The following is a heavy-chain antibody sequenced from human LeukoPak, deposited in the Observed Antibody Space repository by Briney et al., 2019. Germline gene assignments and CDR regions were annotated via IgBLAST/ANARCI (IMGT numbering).Heavy chain of an antibody. CDR2: LRSDGSNI. D-gene: IGHD2-2*01. CDR3: AKESLRVVPSATFDY. V-gene: IGHV3-30*02. Sequence: SGGSLRLSCTASGFIFSDYGMHWVRQAPGKRPECVAFLRSDGSNIYYGDSVRGRFTISRDNSKSTVYLQMHSLRAEDTAVYYCAKESLRVVPSATFDYWGQGTLVTVSS. CDR1: GFIFSDYG. J-gene: IGHJ4*02.